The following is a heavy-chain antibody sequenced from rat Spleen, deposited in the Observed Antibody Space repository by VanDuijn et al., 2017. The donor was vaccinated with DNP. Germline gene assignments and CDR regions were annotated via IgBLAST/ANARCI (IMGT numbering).Heavy chain of an antibody. Sequence: EVQLVESGGGLVQPGRSMKLSCAASGFIFSAFPMAWVRQAPTKGLEWVATISTSGANTYYRDSVKGRFTISRDNAKSTLYLQMNSLRSEDMATYYCARHGRRVFDYWGQGVMVTVSS. D-gene: IGHD1-11*01. CDR3: ARHGRRVFDY. J-gene: IGHJ2*01. CDR2: ISTSGANT. CDR1: GFIFSAFP. V-gene: IGHV5-46*01.